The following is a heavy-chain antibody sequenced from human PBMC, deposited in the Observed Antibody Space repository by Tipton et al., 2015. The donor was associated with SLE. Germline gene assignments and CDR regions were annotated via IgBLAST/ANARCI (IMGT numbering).Heavy chain of an antibody. Sequence: TLSLTCTVSGGSISSSSYYWGWIRQPPGKGLEWIGSIYHSGSTYYNPSLTSRVTISVDTSKNQFSLKLSSVTAADTAVYYCARDLGYCSGGTCPGYWGQGTLVTVSS. CDR2: IYHSGST. D-gene: IGHD2-15*01. CDR1: GGSISSSSYY. V-gene: IGHV4-39*07. J-gene: IGHJ4*02. CDR3: ARDLGYCSGGTCPGY.